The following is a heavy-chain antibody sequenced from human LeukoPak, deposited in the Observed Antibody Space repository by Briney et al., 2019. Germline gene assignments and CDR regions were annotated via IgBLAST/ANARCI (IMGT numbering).Heavy chain of an antibody. D-gene: IGHD3-10*01. J-gene: IGHJ4*02. CDR1: GFTVSSNY. Sequence: GGSLRLSCAASGFTVSSNYMSWVRQAPGKGLEWVGRIKKKADGGTTEYAAPVKGRFTISRDDSKSTLYLQMNSLTVEDTAVYSCATGGHYFGLWGQGTLVTVAS. CDR3: ATGGHYFGL. CDR2: IKKKADGGTT. V-gene: IGHV3-15*01.